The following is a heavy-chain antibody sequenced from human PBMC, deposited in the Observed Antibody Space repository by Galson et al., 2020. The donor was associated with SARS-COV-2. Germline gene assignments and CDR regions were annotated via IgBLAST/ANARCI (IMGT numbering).Heavy chain of an antibody. V-gene: IGHV1-8*01. J-gene: IGHJ3*02. Sequence: ASVKVSCKASGYTFTSYDINWVRQVTGQGLEWMGWMNPNSGNTGYAQKFQGRVTMTRNTSISTAYMELSSLRSEDTAVYYCARVTTSPRFNYDYIWGSHQFGAFDIWGQGTMVTVSS. CDR2: MNPNSGNT. CDR3: ARVTTSPRFNYDYIWGSHQFGAFDI. D-gene: IGHD3-16*01. CDR1: GYTFTSYD.